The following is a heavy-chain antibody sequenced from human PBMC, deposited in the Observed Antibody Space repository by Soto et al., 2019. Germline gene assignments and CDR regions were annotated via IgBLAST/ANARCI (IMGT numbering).Heavy chain of an antibody. CDR2: INPSGGST. J-gene: IGHJ6*02. CDR1: GYTFTSYY. V-gene: IGHV1-46*01. D-gene: IGHD6-6*01. Sequence: ASVKVSCKASGYTFTSYYMHWVRQPPGQGLEWMGIINPSGGSTSYAQKFQGRVTMTRDTSTSTVYMELSSLGSEDADVYYCARGVSIAAVLRMEVWGQGTTVTVSS. CDR3: ARGVSIAAVLRMEV.